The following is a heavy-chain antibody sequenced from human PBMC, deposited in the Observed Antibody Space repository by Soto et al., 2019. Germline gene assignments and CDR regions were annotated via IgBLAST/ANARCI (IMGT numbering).Heavy chain of an antibody. D-gene: IGHD3-3*01. CDR1: GGTFGNSA. CDR3: ARDGDPQSAFWSGPLGGGRFDP. V-gene: IGHV1-69*12. J-gene: IGHJ5*02. Sequence: QVQLVQSGAEVRKPGSSVNVSCKTSGGTFGNSAVTWVRQAPGQGLEWLGGIVPMFGTANYAQKFQGRVTITADGSTITAYMELSSLNTDDTAVYYCARDGDPQSAFWSGPLGGGRFDPWCQGTLVTVSS. CDR2: IVPMFGTA.